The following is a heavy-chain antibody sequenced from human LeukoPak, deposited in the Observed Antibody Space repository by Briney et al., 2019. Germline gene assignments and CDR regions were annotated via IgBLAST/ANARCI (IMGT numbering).Heavy chain of an antibody. Sequence: ASVKVFCKTSGYTFITYGISWVRQAPGQGLEWMGWISTYSGNAVYVPKFQGRVTMTTDTSTSTAYMDLGSLRSDDTAVYYCVRDGNYYDSSGTLSDFWGQGTLVTVSS. V-gene: IGHV1-18*01. D-gene: IGHD3-22*01. CDR1: GYTFITYG. CDR3: VRDGNYYDSSGTLSDF. J-gene: IGHJ4*02. CDR2: ISTYSGNA.